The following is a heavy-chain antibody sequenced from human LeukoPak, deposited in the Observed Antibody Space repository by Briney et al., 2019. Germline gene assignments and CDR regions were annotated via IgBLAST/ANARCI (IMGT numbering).Heavy chain of an antibody. CDR2: VFYSGNS. V-gene: IGHV4-39*02. CDR3: ARSLFRIAARPHFDY. Sequence: APETLYLTCTVSGDSLNSSTYYWGWVRQPPGKGLEYIGSVFYSGNSYYNPTLKGRVTLSIDTSNNHFSLRLSSVTAADTAVYYCARSLFRIAARPHFDYWGRGTLVTVSS. D-gene: IGHD6-6*01. J-gene: IGHJ4*02. CDR1: GDSLNSSTYY.